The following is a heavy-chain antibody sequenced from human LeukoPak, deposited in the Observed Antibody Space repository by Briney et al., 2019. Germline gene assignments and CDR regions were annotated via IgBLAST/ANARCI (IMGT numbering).Heavy chain of an antibody. CDR2: ISGSGGST. V-gene: IGHV3-23*01. CDR3: AKSTVYGNWFDP. CDR1: GFTFSSYA. J-gene: IGHJ5*02. Sequence: GGSLRLSCAASGFTFSSYAMSWVRQAPGKGLEWVSAISGSGGSTYYADSVKGRFTISRDNSKNALYLQMNSLRAEDTAVYYCAKSTVYGNWFDPWGQGTLVTVSS. D-gene: IGHD4-17*01.